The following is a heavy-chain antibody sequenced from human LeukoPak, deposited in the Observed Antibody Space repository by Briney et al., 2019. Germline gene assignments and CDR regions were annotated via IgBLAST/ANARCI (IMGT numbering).Heavy chain of an antibody. CDR3: AKDQAAAVLLLLPGLFDY. D-gene: IGHD3-10*01. V-gene: IGHV3-11*04. CDR1: GFTFSDYY. CDR2: IVSSSSTI. J-gene: IGHJ4*02. Sequence: GGSLRLSCAASGFTFSDYYMSWIRQAPGKGLEWVSYIVSSSSTIYYADSVKGRFTISRDNAKNSLYLQMNSLRAEDTAVYYCAKDQAAAVLLLLPGLFDYWGQGTLVTVSS.